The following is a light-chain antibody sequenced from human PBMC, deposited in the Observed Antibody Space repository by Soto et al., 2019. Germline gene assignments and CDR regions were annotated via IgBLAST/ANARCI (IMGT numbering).Light chain of an antibody. V-gene: IGLV2-14*03. CDR1: SRDVGGYND. Sequence: QSALTQPASVSGSPGQSITITCTGTSRDVGGYNDVSWYQQHPGKGPKLMIYEVSNRPSGVSNRFSGSKAGNTASLTISGLQAEDEADYYCSSYTSSSTRGVFGGGTKVTVL. CDR3: SSYTSSSTRGV. CDR2: EVS. J-gene: IGLJ3*02.